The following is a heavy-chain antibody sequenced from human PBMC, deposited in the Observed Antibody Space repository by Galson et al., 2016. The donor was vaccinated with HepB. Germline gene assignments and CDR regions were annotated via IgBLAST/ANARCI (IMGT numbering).Heavy chain of an antibody. CDR1: GGSISSSRHY. CDR3: AGHDYGDFLFDY. J-gene: IGHJ4*02. Sequence: SETLSLTCAVSGGSISSSRHYWGWIRQPPGKGLEWIASMYYSGSTYYNPSLKSRVTISVGTSKNQLSLELSSVTAADTAMYYCAGHDYGDFLFDYWGQGTLVIVSS. D-gene: IGHD4-17*01. CDR2: MYYSGST. V-gene: IGHV4-39*01.